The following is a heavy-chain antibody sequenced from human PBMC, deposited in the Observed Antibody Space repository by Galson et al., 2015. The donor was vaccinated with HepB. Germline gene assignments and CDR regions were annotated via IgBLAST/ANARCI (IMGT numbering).Heavy chain of an antibody. Sequence: SLRLSCAASGFSFHDYAMHWVRQAPGKGLEWVSGISWNSGSLGYADSVKGRFTISRDNAKNSLYLQMNSLRAEDTALYYCAKDIYPSGYNNGWSDYYYYGMDVWGQGTTVAVSS. CDR3: AKDIYPSGYNNGWSDYYYYGMDV. CDR2: ISWNSGSL. V-gene: IGHV3-9*01. D-gene: IGHD6-19*01. CDR1: GFSFHDYA. J-gene: IGHJ6*02.